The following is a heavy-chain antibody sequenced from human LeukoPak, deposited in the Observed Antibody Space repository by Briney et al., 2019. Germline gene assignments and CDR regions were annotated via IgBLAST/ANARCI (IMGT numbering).Heavy chain of an antibody. CDR2: ISYDGSNK. J-gene: IGHJ3*02. CDR1: GFTFSSYG. Sequence: QTGGSLRLSCAASGFTFSSYGMHWVRQAPGKGLEWVAVISYDGSNKYYADSVKGRFTISRDNSKNTLYLQMNSLRAEDTAVYYCAREGRAVAGTLYAFDIWGQGTMVTVSS. CDR3: AREGRAVAGTLYAFDI. V-gene: IGHV3-30*19. D-gene: IGHD6-19*01.